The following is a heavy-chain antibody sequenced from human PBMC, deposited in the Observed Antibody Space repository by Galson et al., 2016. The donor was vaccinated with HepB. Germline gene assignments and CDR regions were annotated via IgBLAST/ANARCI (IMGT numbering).Heavy chain of an antibody. J-gene: IGHJ4*02. CDR1: GYTFTNYV. CDR3: ARGITDDYNTNPFFDN. CDR2: INAGNGNT. Sequence: SVKVSCKASGYTFTNYVMHWVRQAPGQWLEWMGWINAGNGNTKYSQKFQGRVTITRDTSASTAYMDLSSLISEDTAVYYCARGITDDYNTNPFFDNWGQGTLVTVSS. D-gene: IGHD5-24*01. V-gene: IGHV1-3*01.